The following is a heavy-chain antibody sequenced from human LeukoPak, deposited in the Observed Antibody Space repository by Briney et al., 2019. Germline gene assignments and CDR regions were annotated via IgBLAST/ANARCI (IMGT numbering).Heavy chain of an antibody. Sequence: GGSLRLSCGASGFTFSTYGMHWVRQAPGKGLEWAAVIWYDGSNKYYADSVKGRFTISRDNSKNTLYLQMNSLRAEDTAVYYCARGGYCSSTSCYPLTLFDHWGQGTLVTVSS. CDR1: GFTFSTYG. D-gene: IGHD2-2*01. J-gene: IGHJ4*02. CDR2: IWYDGSNK. V-gene: IGHV3-33*01. CDR3: ARGGYCSSTSCYPLTLFDH.